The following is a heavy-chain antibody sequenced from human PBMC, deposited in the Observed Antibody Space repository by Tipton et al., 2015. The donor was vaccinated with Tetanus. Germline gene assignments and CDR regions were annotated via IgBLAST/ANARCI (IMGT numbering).Heavy chain of an antibody. J-gene: IGHJ5*02. CDR3: ARSADNWFDP. V-gene: IGHV4-39*01. Sequence: GLVKPSETLSLTRTVSGSSITSTTHYWGWIRHSPGKGLEWIGNVYYNGNSLQNPSLKSRVTLSLDKSKNQFSLKLTSVTAADSAVYFCARSADNWFDPWGPGILVTVSS. CDR2: VYYNGNS. CDR1: GSSITSTTHY.